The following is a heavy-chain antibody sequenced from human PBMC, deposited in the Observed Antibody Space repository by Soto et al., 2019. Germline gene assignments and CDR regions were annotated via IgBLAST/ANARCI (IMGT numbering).Heavy chain of an antibody. CDR1: GYTLTELS. J-gene: IGHJ4*02. D-gene: IGHD2-15*01. CDR2: FDPEDGET. CDR3: ATSGYCSGGSCYYYFDY. Sequence: GASVKVSCKVSGYTLTELSMHWVRQAPGKGLEWMGGFDPEDGETIYAQKFQGRVTMTEDTSTDTAYMELSSLRSEDTAVYYCATSGYCSGGSCYYYFDYWGQGTLVTVSS. V-gene: IGHV1-24*01.